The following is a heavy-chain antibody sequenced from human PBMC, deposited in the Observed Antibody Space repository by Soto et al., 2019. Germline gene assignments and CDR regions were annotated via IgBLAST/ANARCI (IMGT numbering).Heavy chain of an antibody. D-gene: IGHD3-22*01. CDR3: ARDLYYYDSSGYYQQALDY. J-gene: IGHJ4*02. CDR1: GFTFSSYS. Sequence: GGSLSLSCAASGFTFSSYSMNWVRQAPGKGLEWVSSISSSSSYIYYADSVKGRFTVSRDNAKNSLYLQMNSLRAEDTAVYYCARDLYYYDSSGYYQQALDYWGQGTLVTVSS. CDR2: ISSSSSYI. V-gene: IGHV3-21*01.